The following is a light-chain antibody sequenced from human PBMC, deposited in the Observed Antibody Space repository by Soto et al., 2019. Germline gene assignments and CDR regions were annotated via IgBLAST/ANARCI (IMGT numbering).Light chain of an antibody. CDR2: DNN. Sequence: QSLLTQPPSVSAAPGQTVTISCSGGSSNIGRNYVSWYQQLPRTAPKLLISDNNRRPSGTPDRFSGSKSGTSATLGITGLPTGDEADYYCVAWDTSLRAVIFGGGTKVTVL. CDR1: SSNIGRNY. CDR3: VAWDTSLRAVI. V-gene: IGLV1-51*01. J-gene: IGLJ2*01.